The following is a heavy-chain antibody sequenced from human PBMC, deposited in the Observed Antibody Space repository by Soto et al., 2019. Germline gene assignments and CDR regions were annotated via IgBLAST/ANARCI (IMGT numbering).Heavy chain of an antibody. V-gene: IGHV1-18*01. CDR2: ISSYNGNS. CDR1: GYTFSSYH. CDR3: ARDLPPVDY. J-gene: IGHJ4*02. Sequence: QIQLVQSGAEVKKPGASVKVSCKASGYTFSSYHITWVRQAPGQGLEWMGWISSYNGNSNYAQNLQGRVTMTTDPSTSTAYMELRSLRSDDTAVHYIARDLPPVDYWGQGTLVSVSS.